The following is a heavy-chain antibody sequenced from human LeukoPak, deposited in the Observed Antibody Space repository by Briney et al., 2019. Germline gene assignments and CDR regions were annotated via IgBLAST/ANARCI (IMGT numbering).Heavy chain of an antibody. CDR1: GFTFSSYW. CDR2: IKQDGSEK. V-gene: IGHV3-7*01. CDR3: ARASMVRGVIRGINFDY. J-gene: IGHJ4*02. Sequence: PGGSLRLSCAASGFTFSSYWISWVRQAPGKGLEWVANIKQDGSEKYYVDSVKGRFTISRDNAKNSLYLQMNSLRAEDTAVYYCARASMVRGVIRGINFDYWGQGTLVTVSS. D-gene: IGHD3-10*01.